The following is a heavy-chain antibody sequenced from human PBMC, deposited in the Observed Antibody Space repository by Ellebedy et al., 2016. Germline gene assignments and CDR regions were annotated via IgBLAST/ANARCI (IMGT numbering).Heavy chain of an antibody. CDR3: AKWNGDWHAFDV. V-gene: IGHV4-59*02. Sequence: SETLSLTCNISGGSVSSDYWNWIRRPPGEGLEWIGYVFHTGTSYYNPSLKSRVTMSVDTSKSQFSLRLTSVSAADTAVYYCAKWNGDWHAFDVWGQGKMVTVSS. CDR1: GGSVSSDY. D-gene: IGHD1-1*01. CDR2: VFHTGTS. J-gene: IGHJ3*01.